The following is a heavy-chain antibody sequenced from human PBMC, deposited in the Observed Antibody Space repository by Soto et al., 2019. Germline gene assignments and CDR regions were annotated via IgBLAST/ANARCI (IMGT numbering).Heavy chain of an antibody. J-gene: IGHJ4*02. CDR2: INSDGSST. Sequence: PGGSLRLSCAASGFTFSSYWMHWVRQAPGKGLVWVSRINSDGSSTSYADSVKGRFTISRDNAKNTLYLQMNSLRAEDTAVYYCARYLLSYDSSGYYYEGYFDYWGQGTLVTVSS. V-gene: IGHV3-74*01. CDR1: GFTFSSYW. CDR3: ARYLLSYDSSGYYYEGYFDY. D-gene: IGHD3-22*01.